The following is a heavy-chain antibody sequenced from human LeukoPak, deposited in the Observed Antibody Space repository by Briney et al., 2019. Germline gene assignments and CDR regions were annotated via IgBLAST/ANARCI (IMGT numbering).Heavy chain of an antibody. CDR1: GFTFSSYA. CDR2: ISAGGDRT. D-gene: IGHD6-19*01. CDR3: AKDARRSSGWWFFDH. V-gene: IGHV3-23*01. Sequence: GGSLRLSCAASGFTFSSYAMSWVRQAPRKGLEWVSAISAGGDRTYYAGSVRGRFTLSRDKSKNTLYLQMNSLRAEDTAVYYCAKDARRSSGWWFFDHWGQGTLVTVSS. J-gene: IGHJ4*02.